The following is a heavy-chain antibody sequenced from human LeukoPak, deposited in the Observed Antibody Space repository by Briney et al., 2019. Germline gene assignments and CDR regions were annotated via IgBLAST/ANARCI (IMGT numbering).Heavy chain of an antibody. CDR1: GFTFNSYD. Sequence: GGSLRLSCAASGFTFNSYDMSWVRQATRKGLEWVSGISASGGTTYYADSVKGRFTISRDNSKNTLYLQMNSLRAEDTAVYYCAKGDTTWELPHDYWGQGTLVTVSS. V-gene: IGHV3-23*01. CDR2: ISASGGTT. J-gene: IGHJ4*02. CDR3: AKGDTTWELPHDY. D-gene: IGHD1-26*01.